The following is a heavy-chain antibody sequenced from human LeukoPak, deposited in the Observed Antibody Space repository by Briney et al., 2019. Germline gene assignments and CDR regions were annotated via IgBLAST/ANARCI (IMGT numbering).Heavy chain of an antibody. CDR1: GYTFTGYY. D-gene: IGHD3-10*01. J-gene: IGHJ4*02. CDR3: ARDRDYYGSGSYYNVVDY. CDR2: INPNSGGT. V-gene: IGHV1-2*06. Sequence: ASVKVSCKASGYTFTGYYMHWVRQAPGQGLEWMGRINPNSGGTNYAQKFQGRVTMTRDTSISTAYMELSRLRSDDTAVYYCARDRDYYGSGSYYNVVDYWGRGTLVTVSS.